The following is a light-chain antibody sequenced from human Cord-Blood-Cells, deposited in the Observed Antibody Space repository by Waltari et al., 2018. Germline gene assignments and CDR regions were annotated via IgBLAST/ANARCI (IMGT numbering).Light chain of an antibody. Sequence: QSALTLPATVSGSTGRSITIPRTVTSTDVGGYNYVSCYQQHPGKTPKLMIYEVNNRPSGVSNRFSGSKSGNTASLTISGLQAEDEADYYCSSYTSSSTLYVFGTGTKVTVL. CDR3: SSYTSSSTLYV. CDR1: STDVGGYNY. CDR2: EVN. V-gene: IGLV2-14*01. J-gene: IGLJ1*01.